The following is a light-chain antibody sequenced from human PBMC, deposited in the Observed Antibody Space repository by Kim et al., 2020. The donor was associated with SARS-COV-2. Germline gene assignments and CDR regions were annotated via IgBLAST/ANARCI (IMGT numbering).Light chain of an antibody. CDR2: GKY. CDR1: SLRNYY. Sequence: ALGQPVRLTCQGDSLRNYYATWYQQRPGQAPTLVLYGKYDRPSGIPDRFSGSASGNTASLTITGAQAEDEGDYYCSSRDSTGDHVVFGGGTQLTVL. CDR3: SSRDSTGDHVV. V-gene: IGLV3-19*01. J-gene: IGLJ3*02.